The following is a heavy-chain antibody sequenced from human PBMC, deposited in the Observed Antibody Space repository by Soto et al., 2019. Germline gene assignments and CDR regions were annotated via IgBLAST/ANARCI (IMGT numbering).Heavy chain of an antibody. D-gene: IGHD3-10*01. CDR1: GFTFSSYA. V-gene: IGHV3-23*01. Sequence: EVQLLESGGGLVQPGGSLRLSCAVSGFTFSSYAMSWVCQAPGKGLVWVSSISGSGDKTYYPDSVQGRFTISRDNSKNTLYLQMNSLRAEDTAVYYCAKAGWVQLWSGGGNYWGQGTLVTVSS. CDR2: ISGSGDKT. CDR3: AKAGWVQLWSGGGNY. J-gene: IGHJ4*02.